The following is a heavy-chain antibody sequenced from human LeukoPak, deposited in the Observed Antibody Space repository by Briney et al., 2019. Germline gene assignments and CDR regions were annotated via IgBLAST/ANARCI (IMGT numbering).Heavy chain of an antibody. V-gene: IGHV3-21*01. D-gene: IGHD1-20*01. CDR2: ISSSSSHI. CDR1: GFTFSSYS. CDR3: ARVGNTFITGNRLFDY. Sequence: GGSLRLSCAASGFTFSSYSMNWVRQAPGKGLESVSSISSSSSHIYYADSVKGRFTISRDNAKNSLYLQMNSLRAEDTAVYYCARVGNTFITGNRLFDYWGQGTLVTVSS. J-gene: IGHJ4*02.